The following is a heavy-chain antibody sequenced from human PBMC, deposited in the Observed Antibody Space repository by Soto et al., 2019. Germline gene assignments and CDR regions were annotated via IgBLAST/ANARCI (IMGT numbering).Heavy chain of an antibody. CDR3: AKDRRDGDFMHILVVDF. Sequence: GGSLRLSCSTSAFRLNSYAMHWVRQAPGKGLEWVALMSYDESKKYHADSVKGRFTISRDTSKNTLVLEMNNLRVEDTAVYYCAKDRRDGDFMHILVVDFWGQGALVTVSS. CDR1: AFRLNSYA. J-gene: IGHJ4*02. V-gene: IGHV3-30*18. D-gene: IGHD2-15*01. CDR2: MSYDESKK.